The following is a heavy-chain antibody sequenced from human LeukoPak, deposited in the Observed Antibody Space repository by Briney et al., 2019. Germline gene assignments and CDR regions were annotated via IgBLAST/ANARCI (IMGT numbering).Heavy chain of an antibody. D-gene: IGHD2-2*01. V-gene: IGHV4-34*01. CDR3: ARGRTVVVPAAPFDY. Sequence: PSETLSLTCAVYGGSFSGYYWSWIRQPPGKGLEWIGEINHSGSTNYNPSLKSRVTISVDTSMNQFSLELSSVTAADTAVYYCARGRTVVVPAAPFDYWGQGTLVTVSS. J-gene: IGHJ4*02. CDR2: INHSGST. CDR1: GGSFSGYY.